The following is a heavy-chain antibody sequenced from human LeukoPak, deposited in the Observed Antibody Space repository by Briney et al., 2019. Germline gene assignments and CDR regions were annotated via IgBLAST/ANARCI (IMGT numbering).Heavy chain of an antibody. Sequence: GGSLRLSCAGSGFTFSSYAVSWVRQAPGKGLEWVSAVSGSGRSTYYADSVKGRFTISRDNSKNTLYLQMNSLRAEDTAVYYCAKHRYPEYYYYMDVWGKGTTVTVSS. V-gene: IGHV3-23*01. D-gene: IGHD3-16*02. CDR3: AKHRYPEYYYYMDV. CDR2: VSGSGRST. J-gene: IGHJ6*03. CDR1: GFTFSSYA.